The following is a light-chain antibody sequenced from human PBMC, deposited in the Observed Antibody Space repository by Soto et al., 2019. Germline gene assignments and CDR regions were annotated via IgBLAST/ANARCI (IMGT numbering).Light chain of an antibody. V-gene: IGLV2-14*01. Sequence: QSALTQPASVSGSPGQSITISCTGTSSDVGGYNYVSWYQQHPGKAPKLMIYEVSNRPSGVSNRFSGSKSGNTASLTISGLQDEDEADYYCSSYTSSSTLEVVFGRGTKLIVL. CDR3: SSYTSSSTLEVV. CDR2: EVS. CDR1: SSDVGGYNY. J-gene: IGLJ2*01.